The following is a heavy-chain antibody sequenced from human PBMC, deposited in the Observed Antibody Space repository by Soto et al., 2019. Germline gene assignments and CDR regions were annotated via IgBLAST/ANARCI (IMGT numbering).Heavy chain of an antibody. CDR1: GGSISSYY. CDR3: ARHHPGELAEFDY. CDR2: IYYSGST. J-gene: IGHJ4*02. Sequence: QVQLQESGPGLVKPSETLSLTCTVSGGSISSYYWSWIRQPPGKGLEWIGYIYYSGSTNYNPSLKSRVTISVDTSKNQFSLKLSSVTAADTAVYYCARHHPGELAEFDYWGQGTLVTVSS. V-gene: IGHV4-59*08. D-gene: IGHD3-10*01.